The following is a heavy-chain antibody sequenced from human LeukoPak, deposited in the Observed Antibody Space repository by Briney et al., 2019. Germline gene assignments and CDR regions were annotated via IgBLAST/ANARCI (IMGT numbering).Heavy chain of an antibody. Sequence: GRSLRLSCAASGFTFSSYGMRWVRQAPGKGLEWVSAISGSGGSTYYADSVKGRFTISRDNSKNTLYLQMNSLRAEDTAVYYCAKASAMIVVVSKYFDYWGQGTLVTVSS. J-gene: IGHJ4*02. D-gene: IGHD3-22*01. V-gene: IGHV3-23*01. CDR3: AKASAMIVVVSKYFDY. CDR1: GFTFSSYG. CDR2: ISGSGGST.